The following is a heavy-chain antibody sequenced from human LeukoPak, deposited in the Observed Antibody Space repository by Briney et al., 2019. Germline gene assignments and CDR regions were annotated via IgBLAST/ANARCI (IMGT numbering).Heavy chain of an antibody. CDR2: FDPEDGET. CDR1: GYTLTELS. D-gene: IGHD6-19*01. Sequence: ASVKVSCKVSGYTLTELSMHWVRQAPGKGLEWMGGFDPEDGETIYAQKFQGRVTMTRDTSISTAYMELSGLRSDDTALFYCATRIAVAGFDYWGPGTLVTVSS. CDR3: ATRIAVAGFDY. V-gene: IGHV1-24*01. J-gene: IGHJ4*02.